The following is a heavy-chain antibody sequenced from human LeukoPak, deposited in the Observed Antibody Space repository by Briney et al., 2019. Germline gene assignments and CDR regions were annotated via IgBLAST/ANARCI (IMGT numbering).Heavy chain of an antibody. V-gene: IGHV3-30*18. Sequence: GGSLRLSCAYSGFTFRNHGMHWVRQAPGKGLEWVAVASTDEINQWYADSVKGRFTISRDNSKNTLYLQMNSLRAEDTAVYYCAKTGYFDWLVFFDYWGQGTLVTVSS. D-gene: IGHD3-9*01. CDR3: AKTGYFDWLVFFDY. CDR2: ASTDEINQ. J-gene: IGHJ4*02. CDR1: GFTFRNHG.